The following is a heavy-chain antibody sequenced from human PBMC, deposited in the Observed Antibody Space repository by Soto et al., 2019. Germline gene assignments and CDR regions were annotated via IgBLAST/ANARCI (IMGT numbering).Heavy chain of an antibody. CDR2: IKSITDGGTT. CDR3: STGRSTYGLDS. Sequence: EVHLVESGGGLVKPGGSLRLSCVASAFSFTNAWMSWVRQAPGKGLEWVGRIKSITDGGTTDYAAPVKGRFTISRDDSNNTLYLQMNSVKTEDTAVYYCSTGRSTYGLDSWGQGTLVTVSS. CDR1: AFSFTNAW. V-gene: IGHV3-15*01. J-gene: IGHJ4*02. D-gene: IGHD5-18*01.